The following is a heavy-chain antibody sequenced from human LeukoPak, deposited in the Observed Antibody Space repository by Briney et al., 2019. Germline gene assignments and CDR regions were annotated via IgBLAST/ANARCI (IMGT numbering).Heavy chain of an antibody. CDR2: IYYSGST. D-gene: IGHD1-1*01. CDR1: GGSISSGGYY. Sequence: PSETLSLTCTVSGGSISSGGYYWSWIRQHPGKGLEWIGYIYYSGSTYYNPSLKSRVTISVDTSKNQFSLKLSSVTAADTAVYYCARGLKDDSLYWPFDYWGQGTLVTVSS. CDR3: ARGLKDDSLYWPFDY. V-gene: IGHV4-31*03. J-gene: IGHJ4*02.